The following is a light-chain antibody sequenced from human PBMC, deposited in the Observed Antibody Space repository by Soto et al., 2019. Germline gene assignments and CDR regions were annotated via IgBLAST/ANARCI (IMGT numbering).Light chain of an antibody. CDR2: GAS. CDR3: HQYGSSPQA. Sequence: EIVLTQSPGTLSLSPGERVTLSCRASQSVTRSFLAWYQQKPGQAPRLLIYGASSRATGIPDRFSGSESGTDFTLTISRLDPEDFAVYYCHQYGSSPQAFGPGTKVDIK. J-gene: IGKJ3*01. CDR1: QSVTRSF. V-gene: IGKV3-20*01.